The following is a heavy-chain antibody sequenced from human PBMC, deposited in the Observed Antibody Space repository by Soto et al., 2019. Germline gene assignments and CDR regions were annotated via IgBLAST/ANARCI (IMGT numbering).Heavy chain of an antibody. CDR3: ARQVPPHYDSSGYYQIDY. Sequence: SETLSLTCAVSGGSISSGGYYWSWIRQPPGKGLEWIGYIYYSGSTNYNPTLKSRVTISVDTSKNQCSLKLSSVTAADTAVYYCARQVPPHYDSSGYYQIDYWGQGTLVTVSS. D-gene: IGHD3-22*01. V-gene: IGHV4-61*08. CDR1: GGSISSGGYY. CDR2: IYYSGST. J-gene: IGHJ4*02.